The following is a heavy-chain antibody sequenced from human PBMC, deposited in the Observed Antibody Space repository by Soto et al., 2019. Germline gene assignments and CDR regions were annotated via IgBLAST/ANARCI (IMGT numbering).Heavy chain of an antibody. CDR3: ARVALRANWFDP. V-gene: IGHV3-21*01. D-gene: IGHD5-12*01. J-gene: IGHJ5*02. Sequence: EVQLVESGGGLVKPGGSLRLSCAASGFTFSSYSMNWVRQAPGKGLEWVSSISSSSSYIYYADSVKGRFTISRDNAKKSLYLQMNSLRAEDTAVYYCARVALRANWFDPWGQGTLVTVSS. CDR2: ISSSSSYI. CDR1: GFTFSSYS.